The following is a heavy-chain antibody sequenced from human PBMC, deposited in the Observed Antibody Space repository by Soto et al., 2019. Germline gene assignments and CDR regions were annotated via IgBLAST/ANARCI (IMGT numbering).Heavy chain of an antibody. CDR3: ARETGYYYYMDV. D-gene: IGHD7-27*01. CDR2: INPNSGGT. CDR1: GYTFTGYY. J-gene: IGHJ6*03. Sequence: ASVKVSCKASGYTFTGYYMHWVRQAPGQGLEWMGWINPNSGGTNYAQKFQGWVTMTRDTSISTAYMELSRLRSDDTAVYYCARETGYYYYMDVWGKGTTVTVSS. V-gene: IGHV1-2*04.